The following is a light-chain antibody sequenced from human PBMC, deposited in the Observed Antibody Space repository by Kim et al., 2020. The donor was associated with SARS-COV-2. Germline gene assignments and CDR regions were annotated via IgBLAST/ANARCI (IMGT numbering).Light chain of an antibody. J-gene: IGLJ1*01. V-gene: IGLV1-51*01. Sequence: GPTVAISCCGRSSNIGDNFVSWYLQLPGSAPKLLIYDNYKRPSGIPDRFSASKSGTSATLGITGLQTGDEADYYCASWDTSLSVYVFGNGTKVTVL. CDR2: DNY. CDR1: SSNIGDNF. CDR3: ASWDTSLSVYV.